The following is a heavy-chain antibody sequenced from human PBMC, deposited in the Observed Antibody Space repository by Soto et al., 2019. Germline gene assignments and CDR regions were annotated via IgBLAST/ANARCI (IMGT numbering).Heavy chain of an antibody. CDR3: ASYYDFWSGYYL. D-gene: IGHD3-3*01. J-gene: IGHJ4*02. CDR1: GDSVSSGSYY. Sequence: ETLSLTCTVSGDSVSSGSYYWSWIRQPPGKGLEWIGYIYYSGSTKYNPSLKSRVTTSVDRSKNQFFLKLTSVTAADTAVYYCASYYDFWSGYYLWGQGTLVTVSS. CDR2: IYYSGST. V-gene: IGHV4-61*01.